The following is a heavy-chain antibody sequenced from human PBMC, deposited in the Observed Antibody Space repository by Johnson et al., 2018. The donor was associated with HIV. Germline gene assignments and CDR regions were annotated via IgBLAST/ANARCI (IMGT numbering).Heavy chain of an antibody. V-gene: IGHV3-30*04. D-gene: IGHD7-27*01. CDR3: AKDRNWGASGAFDI. CDR1: GFTFSSYA. CDR2: ISYDGSNK. J-gene: IGHJ3*02. Sequence: QVQLVESGGGVVQPGRSLRLSCAASGFTFSSYAMHWVRQAPGKGLEWVAVISYDGSNKYYADSVKGRFTISRDNSKNTLYLQMNSLRPEDTAVYYCAKDRNWGASGAFDIWGQGTMVTVSS.